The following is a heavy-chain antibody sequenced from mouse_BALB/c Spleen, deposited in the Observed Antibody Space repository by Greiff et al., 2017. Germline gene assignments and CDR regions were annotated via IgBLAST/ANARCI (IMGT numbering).Heavy chain of an antibody. D-gene: IGHD3-1*01. CDR3: ARDSSGYVGY. Sequence: VKLVESGPGLVAPSQSLSITCTVSGFSLTSYGVHWVRQPPGKGLEWLGVIWAGGSTNYNSALMSRLSISKDNSKSQVFLKMNSLQTDDTAMYYCARDSSGYVGYWGQGTTLTVSS. J-gene: IGHJ2*01. V-gene: IGHV2-9*02. CDR2: IWAGGST. CDR1: GFSLTSYG.